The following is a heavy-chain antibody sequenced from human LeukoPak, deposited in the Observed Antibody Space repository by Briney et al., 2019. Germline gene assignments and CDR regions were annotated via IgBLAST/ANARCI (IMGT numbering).Heavy chain of an antibody. Sequence: ASVKVSCKASGYTFTGNYMHWVRQAPGQGLEWMGWINPNSGGTNYAQTFQGRVTMTRDTPISTAYMELSRLGSDDTAVYYCARAYCSGGSCRAFTAWGQGTLVTVSS. CDR3: ARAYCSGGSCRAFTA. CDR1: GYTFTGNY. D-gene: IGHD2-15*01. CDR2: INPNSGGT. V-gene: IGHV1-2*02. J-gene: IGHJ4*02.